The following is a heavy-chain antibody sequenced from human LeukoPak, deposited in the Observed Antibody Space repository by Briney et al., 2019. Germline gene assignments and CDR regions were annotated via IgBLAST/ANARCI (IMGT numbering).Heavy chain of an antibody. CDR1: GLTFSTYG. V-gene: IGHV3-21*01. CDR3: ARAAALTVDC. D-gene: IGHD3-3*02. CDR2: ISSSSSFI. Sequence: GGSLRLSCAASGLTFSTYGMHWVRQAPGRGLEWVSSISSSSSFIYYADSVKGRFTISRDNAKNSLYLQMNSLRAEDTAVYYCARAAALTVDCWGQGTLVTVSS. J-gene: IGHJ4*02.